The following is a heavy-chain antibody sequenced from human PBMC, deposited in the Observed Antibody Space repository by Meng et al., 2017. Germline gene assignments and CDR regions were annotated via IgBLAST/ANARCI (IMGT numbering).Heavy chain of an antibody. CDR1: GYNFPDYY. V-gene: IGHV1-2*06. CDR2: INPKSGDT. CDR3: ARDEDISAAGKLFGDY. J-gene: IGHJ4*02. Sequence: QVQLGPSGAGVKTPGASVKVSCKPSGYNFPDYYIHWVRRAPGQGPGWMGRINPKSGDTHYAQKFQARVSMTGDTSISTAYMELSGLRSDDTAMYYCARDEDISAAGKLFGDYWGQGTLVTVSS. D-gene: IGHD6-25*01.